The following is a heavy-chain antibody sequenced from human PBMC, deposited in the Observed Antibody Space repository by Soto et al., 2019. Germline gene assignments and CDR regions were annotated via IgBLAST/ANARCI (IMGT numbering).Heavy chain of an antibody. CDR2: IDGRGGIT. CDR3: VKNSGWFNT. D-gene: IGHD3-10*01. Sequence: VQLLQSGGGLVQPGGSLTLSCAASGFTFGTTDMSWVRQAPGEGLEWVSTIDGRGGITYYADSVKGRFTISRDNSRNTVYLQMNSLRGDDTALYYCVKNSGWFNTWGQGALVTVSS. V-gene: IGHV3-23*01. J-gene: IGHJ5*02. CDR1: GFTFGTTD.